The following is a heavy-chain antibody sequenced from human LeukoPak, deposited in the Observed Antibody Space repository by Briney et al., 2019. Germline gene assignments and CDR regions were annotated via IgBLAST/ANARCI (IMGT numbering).Heavy chain of an antibody. D-gene: IGHD6-25*01. CDR2: VRSKDNGYAT. CDR3: SRTSDAAWYFDL. Sequence: PGGSLRLSCAASGFTFSGSAMHWVRQASGKGLEWVARVRSKDNGYATSYSASVRGRFTISRDDSKNMAYLQMDSLKTEDTAVYFCSRTSDAAWYFDLWGRDTLVTVSS. V-gene: IGHV3-73*01. J-gene: IGHJ2*01. CDR1: GFTFSGSA.